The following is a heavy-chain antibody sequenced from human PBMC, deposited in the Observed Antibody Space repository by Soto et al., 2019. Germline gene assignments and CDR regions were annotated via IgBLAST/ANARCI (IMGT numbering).Heavy chain of an antibody. V-gene: IGHV4-59*08. D-gene: IGHD5-18*01. Sequence: PSETLSLTCTVSGDSITDYYWNWIRQPPGKELEWIGYIYYSGSTSYNPSLKSRVTISVDTSRNQLSLQLSSVTAADAAVYYCERTFSGYNYGPLDYWGQGALVTVSS. CDR2: IYYSGST. CDR1: GDSITDYY. J-gene: IGHJ4*02. CDR3: ERTFSGYNYGPLDY.